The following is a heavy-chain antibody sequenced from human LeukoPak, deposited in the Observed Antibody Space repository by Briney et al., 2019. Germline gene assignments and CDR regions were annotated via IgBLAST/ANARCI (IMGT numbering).Heavy chain of an antibody. CDR3: ARDGQLWSYYYYGMDV. J-gene: IGHJ6*02. CDR1: GFTFSSYG. D-gene: IGHD5-18*01. Sequence: GRSLRLSCAASGFTFSSYGMHWVRQAPGKGLEWVAVISYDGSNKYYADSVKGRFTISRDNSKNTLYLQMNSLRAEDTAVYYCARDGQLWSYYYYGMDVWGQGTTVTVSS. V-gene: IGHV3-30*03. CDR2: ISYDGSNK.